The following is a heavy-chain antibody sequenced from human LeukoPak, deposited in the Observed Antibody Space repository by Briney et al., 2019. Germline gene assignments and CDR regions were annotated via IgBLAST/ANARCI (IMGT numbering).Heavy chain of an antibody. CDR2: IYTGGST. CDR3: ARPKTLNYYDSSGYFDY. V-gene: IGHV3-53*01. J-gene: IGHJ4*02. D-gene: IGHD3-22*01. Sequence: GESLRLSCVASGFTISSNYMSWVRQAPGKGLEWVSIIYTGGSTYYADSVKGRFTISRDNSKDTLYLQMNSLTAADTAVYYCARPKTLNYYDSSGYFDYWGQGTLVTVSS. CDR1: GFTISSNY.